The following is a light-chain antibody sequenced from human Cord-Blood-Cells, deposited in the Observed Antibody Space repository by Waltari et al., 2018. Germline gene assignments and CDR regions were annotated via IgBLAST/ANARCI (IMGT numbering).Light chain of an antibody. CDR2: DVS. CDR1: SSDVGGYNY. CDR3: SSYTSSSTLV. V-gene: IGLV2-14*03. J-gene: IGLJ3*02. Sequence: QSALTQPASVSGSPGQSITISCPGTSSDVGGYNYVSWYQQHPGKAPKLMIYDVSNRPSGVSTRFPGSKSGNTASLTISGLQAEDEADYYCSSYTSSSTLVFGGGTKLTVL.